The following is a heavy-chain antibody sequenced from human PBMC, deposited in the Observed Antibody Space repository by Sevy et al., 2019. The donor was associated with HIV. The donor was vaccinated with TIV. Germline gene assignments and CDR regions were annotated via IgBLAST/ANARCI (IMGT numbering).Heavy chain of an antibody. D-gene: IGHD3-22*01. CDR1: GGSISSSSYY. J-gene: IGHJ4*02. CDR3: ARRTYYSDSTAYYFDY. Sequence: SETLSLTCTVSGGSISSSSYYWGWIRQPPGKGLEWIGSIYYSGSTYYNPSLKSRITISVDTSKNQFSLNLISVTAADTAVYYCARRTYYSDSTAYYFDYWGQGTLVTVSS. CDR2: IYYSGST. V-gene: IGHV4-39*07.